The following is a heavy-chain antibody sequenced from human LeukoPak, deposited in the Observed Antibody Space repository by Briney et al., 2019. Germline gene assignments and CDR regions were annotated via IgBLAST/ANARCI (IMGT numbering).Heavy chain of an antibody. J-gene: IGHJ4*02. CDR2: ISRSSSSI. Sequence: GGSLRLSCAVSGFDFTTHSMNWVRQVPGKGLEWLAYISRSSSSIYYTDSVRGRFTISRDNAKNSVYLQIDSLRAEDTAVFYCARDKDWICTNGLRFTGYSEYWGQGTPVTVSS. D-gene: IGHD2-8*01. CDR3: ARDKDWICTNGLRFTGYSEY. V-gene: IGHV3-48*04. CDR1: GFDFTTHS.